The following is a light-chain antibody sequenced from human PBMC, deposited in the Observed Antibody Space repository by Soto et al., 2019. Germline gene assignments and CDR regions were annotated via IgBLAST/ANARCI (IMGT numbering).Light chain of an antibody. CDR2: GAS. V-gene: IGKV3-15*01. CDR3: QQYSKWPLA. CDR1: QPLNNN. Sequence: EIVMTQSPATLSVSPGDRATLSCRAGQPLNNNVAWYQHKPGQAPRLLIEGASSRGTDIPARFSGSGSGTEFTLTITSLQSEDFAVYYCQQYSKWPLAFGGGTKVDIK. J-gene: IGKJ4*01.